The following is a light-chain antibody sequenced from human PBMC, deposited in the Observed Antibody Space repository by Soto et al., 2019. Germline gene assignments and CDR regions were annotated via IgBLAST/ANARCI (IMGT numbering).Light chain of an antibody. CDR2: GAS. Sequence: EILLTQSPATLSLSPGESATLSCRASQSVSSYLAWYQQKPGQAPRLLIYGASRRATGIPDRFTGSGSGTDFTLTISRRVREDFAVYYCQQYVSSPWAFGQGTKVDNK. V-gene: IGKV3-20*01. CDR1: QSVSSY. CDR3: QQYVSSPWA. J-gene: IGKJ1*01.